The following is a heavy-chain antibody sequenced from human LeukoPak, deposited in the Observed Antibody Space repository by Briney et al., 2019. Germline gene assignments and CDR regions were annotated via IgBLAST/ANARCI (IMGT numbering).Heavy chain of an antibody. D-gene: IGHD4-17*01. V-gene: IGHV3-30*18. CDR1: GFTFSSYG. CDR2: ISYDGSNK. J-gene: IGHJ6*02. CDR3: AKDEAGDYRGSYYYGLDV. Sequence: GGSLRLSCAASGFTFSSYGMHWVRQAPGKGLEWVAVISYDGSNKYYADSVKGRFTISRDNSKNTLYLQMNSLRAEDTAVYYWAKDEAGDYRGSYYYGLDVWGQGTTVTVS.